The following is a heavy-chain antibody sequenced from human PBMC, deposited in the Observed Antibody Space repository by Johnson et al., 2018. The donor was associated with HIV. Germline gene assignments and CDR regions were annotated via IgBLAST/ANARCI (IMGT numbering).Heavy chain of an antibody. CDR1: GFTFSSYD. D-gene: IGHD1-1*01. CDR2: IGTAGDT. CDR3: AKDLMYNWNDVGAFDI. J-gene: IGHJ3*02. V-gene: IGHV3-13*01. Sequence: VQLVESGGGLVQPGGSLRLSCAASGFTFSSYDMHWVRQATGKGLEWVSAIGTAGDTYYPGSVKGRFTISRENAKNSLYLQMNSLRAGDTAVYYCAKDLMYNWNDVGAFDIWGQGTMVTVSS.